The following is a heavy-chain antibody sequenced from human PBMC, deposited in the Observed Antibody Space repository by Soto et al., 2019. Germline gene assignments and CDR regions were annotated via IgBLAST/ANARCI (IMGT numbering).Heavy chain of an antibody. V-gene: IGHV3-23*01. CDR2: ISGSGGST. D-gene: IGHD4-17*01. J-gene: IGHJ6*02. CDR1: GFTFSSYA. CDR3: AKGPTGLTKLGMDV. Sequence: PGGSLRLSCAASGFTFSSYAMSWVRQAPGKGLEWVSAISGSGGSTYYADSVKGRFTISRDNSKNTLYLQMNSLRAEDTAVYYCAKGPTGLTKLGMDVWGQGTTVTVSS.